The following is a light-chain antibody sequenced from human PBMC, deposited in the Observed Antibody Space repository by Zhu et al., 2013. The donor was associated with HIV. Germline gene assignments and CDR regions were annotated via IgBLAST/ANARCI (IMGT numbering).Light chain of an antibody. V-gene: IGKV1-5*03. J-gene: IGKJ1*01. Sequence: DIQMTQSPSTLSASVGDRVTITCRASQSINSWLAWYQQKPGKAPKLLIYKASSLESGVPSRFSGSGSGTEFTLTISSLQPDDFATYNCQQYNSFPWTFGQGTEVEVK. CDR1: QSINSW. CDR2: KAS. CDR3: QQYNSFPWT.